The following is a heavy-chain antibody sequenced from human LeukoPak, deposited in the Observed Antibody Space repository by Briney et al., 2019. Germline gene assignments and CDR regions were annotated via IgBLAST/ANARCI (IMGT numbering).Heavy chain of an antibody. D-gene: IGHD1-26*01. CDR3: ASREDGDY. CDR2: ISSSSSTI. V-gene: IGHV3-48*01. J-gene: IGHJ4*02. CDR1: GFTFSSYA. Sequence: GGSLRLSCAASGFTFSSYAMSWVRQAPGKGLEWVSYISSSSSTIYYADSVKGRFTISRDNAKNSLYLQMNSLRAEDTAVYYCASREDGDYWGQGTLVTVSS.